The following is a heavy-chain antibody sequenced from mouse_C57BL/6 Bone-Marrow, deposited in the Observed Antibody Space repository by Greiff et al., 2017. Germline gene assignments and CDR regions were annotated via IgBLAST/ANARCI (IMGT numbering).Heavy chain of an antibody. CDR2: IPPNSGRT. Sequence: QVQLQQPGAELVKPGASVKLSCKASGYTFTRYWMHWVKQRPGQGLEWIGMIPPNSGRTNYNEKFKSKATLTVDKSSSTAYMQLSSLTSEDAAVYYCAMGPVVPFAYWGQGTLVTVSA. J-gene: IGHJ3*01. CDR3: AMGPVVPFAY. CDR1: GYTFTRYW. V-gene: IGHV1-64*01. D-gene: IGHD1-1*01.